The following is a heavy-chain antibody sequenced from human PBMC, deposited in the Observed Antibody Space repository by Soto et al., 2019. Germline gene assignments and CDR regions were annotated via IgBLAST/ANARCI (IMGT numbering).Heavy chain of an antibody. V-gene: IGHV4-31*03. CDR3: ARVSATGTRWFVP. Sequence: QVQLQESGPGLVKPSQTLSLTCTVSGGYISSGAYYWSWVRQPPGKGLEWIGYIHHNGDSYNNPSLKSRSSISLDTSKNQFSLNLTSVTAADTAVYYCARVSATGTRWFVPWGQGTLVTVSS. CDR1: GGYISSGAYY. D-gene: IGHD1-26*01. J-gene: IGHJ5*02. CDR2: IHHNGDS.